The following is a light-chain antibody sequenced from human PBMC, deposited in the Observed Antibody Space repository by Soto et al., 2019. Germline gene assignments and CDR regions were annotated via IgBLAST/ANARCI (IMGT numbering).Light chain of an antibody. V-gene: IGLV3-21*04. CDR2: YDS. Sequence: SYELTQPPSVSVAPGKTPRITCGGNNIGSKSVHWYQQKPGQAPVLVIYYDSDRPSGIPERFYGSNSGNTATLTISRVEAGDEADYYCQVWDSSSDHPYVFGTGTKLTVL. J-gene: IGLJ1*01. CDR3: QVWDSSSDHPYV. CDR1: NIGSKS.